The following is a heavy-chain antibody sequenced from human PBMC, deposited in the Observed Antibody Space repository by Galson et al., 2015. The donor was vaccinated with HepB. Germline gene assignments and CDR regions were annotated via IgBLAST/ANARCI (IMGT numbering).Heavy chain of an antibody. CDR2: ISGGAEIT. CDR1: GFTFTRYA. J-gene: IGHJ4*02. D-gene: IGHD2-21*01. Sequence: SLRLSCAASGFTFTRYAMNWVRQAPGKGLEWVSSISGGAEITYYAGSVKGRFSISRDNSRNIVYLQLNSLSVEDTAVYYCAKVAILGATPHYFDYLGQGTLVTVSS. CDR3: AKVAILGATPHYFDY. V-gene: IGHV3-23*01.